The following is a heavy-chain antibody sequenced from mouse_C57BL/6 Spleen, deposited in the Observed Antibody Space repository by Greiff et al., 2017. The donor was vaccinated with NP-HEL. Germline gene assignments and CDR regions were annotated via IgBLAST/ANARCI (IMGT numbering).Heavy chain of an antibody. CDR2: INPSNGGT. D-gene: IGHD1-1*01. J-gene: IGHJ2*01. CDR1: GYTFTSYW. CDR3: ARSVITTVVARTGFDY. Sequence: VKLQQPGTELVKPGASVKLSCKASGYTFTSYWMHWVKQRPGQGLEWIGNINPSNGGTNYNEKFKSKATLTVDKSSSTAYMQLSSLTSEDSAVYYCARSVITTVVARTGFDYWGQGTTLTVSS. V-gene: IGHV1-53*01.